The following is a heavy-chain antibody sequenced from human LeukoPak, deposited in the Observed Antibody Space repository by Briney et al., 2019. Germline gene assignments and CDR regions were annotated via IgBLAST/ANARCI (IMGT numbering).Heavy chain of an antibody. CDR1: GYTFTSYG. CDR2: ISAYNGNT. CDR3: ARGDYDFWSGYYEANYYYYYMDV. Sequence: GASVKVSCKASGYTFTSYGISWVRQAPGQGLEWMGWISAYNGNTNYAQKLQGRVTMTTDTSTSTAYMELRSLRSDDTAVYYCARGDYDFWSGYYEANYYYYYMDVWGKGTTVTVSS. D-gene: IGHD3-3*01. V-gene: IGHV1-18*01. J-gene: IGHJ6*03.